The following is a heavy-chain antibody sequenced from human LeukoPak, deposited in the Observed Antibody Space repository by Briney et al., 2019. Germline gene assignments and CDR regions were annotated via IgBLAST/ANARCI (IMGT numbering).Heavy chain of an antibody. CDR3: ARDHHGSSSSVFDY. CDR2: ISYDGSNK. D-gene: IGHD6-6*01. J-gene: IGHJ4*02. V-gene: IGHV3-30-3*01. CDR1: GSTFSSYA. Sequence: GGSLRLPCAASGSTFSSYAMHWVRQAPGKGLEWVAVISYDGSNKYYADSVKGRFTISRDNSKNTLYLQMNSLRAEDTAVYYCARDHHGSSSSVFDYWGQGTLVTVSS.